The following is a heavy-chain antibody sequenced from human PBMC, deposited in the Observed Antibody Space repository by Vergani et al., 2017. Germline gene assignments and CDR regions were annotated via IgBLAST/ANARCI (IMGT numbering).Heavy chain of an antibody. CDR3: ARVLGYDFWSGYSTTDYYGMDV. J-gene: IGHJ6*02. Sequence: QVQLVQSGAEVKKPGSSVKVSCKASGGTFSSYAISWVRQAPGQGLEWMGGIIPIFGTANYAQKFQGRVTITADKSTSTAYMELSSLRSEDTAVYYCARVLGYDFWSGYSTTDYYGMDVWGQGTTVTVFS. D-gene: IGHD3-3*01. V-gene: IGHV1-69*06. CDR1: GGTFSSYA. CDR2: IIPIFGTA.